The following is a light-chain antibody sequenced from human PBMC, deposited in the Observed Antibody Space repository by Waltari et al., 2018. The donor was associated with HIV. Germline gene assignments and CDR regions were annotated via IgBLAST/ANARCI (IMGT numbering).Light chain of an antibody. J-gene: IGLJ3*02. CDR2: LNSDGSH. CDR1: SGHSSYA. Sequence: QLVLTQSPSASASLGASVKLTCTLSSGHSSYAIAWHQQQPEKGPRYLMKLNSDGSHSKGDGIPDRFSGSSSGAERYLTISNLQSEDEADYYCQTWGTGILVFGGWTNLTVL. V-gene: IGLV4-69*01. CDR3: QTWGTGILV.